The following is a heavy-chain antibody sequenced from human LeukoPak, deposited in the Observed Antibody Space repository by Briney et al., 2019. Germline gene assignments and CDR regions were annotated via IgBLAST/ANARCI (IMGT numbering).Heavy chain of an antibody. CDR3: VRYWRGSRPPVDY. V-gene: IGHV5-51*01. Sequence: GESLKISFKGSGYSLTNYWIGWVRQMPGKGLEWVGIIYPGDSDTRYSPSFQGQVTISADKSISTAYLQWSSLKASDTAMYYCVRYWRGSRPPVDYWGQGTLVTVSS. CDR1: GYSLTNYW. J-gene: IGHJ4*02. D-gene: IGHD6-13*01. CDR2: IYPGDSDT.